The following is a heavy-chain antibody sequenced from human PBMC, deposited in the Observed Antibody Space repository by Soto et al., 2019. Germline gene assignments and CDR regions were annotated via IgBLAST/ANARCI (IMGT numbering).Heavy chain of an antibody. D-gene: IGHD3-3*01. J-gene: IGHJ5*02. CDR1: GWSFSGYY. CDR2: INHSGST. V-gene: IGHV4-34*01. Sequence: PXETLSLTCAVYGWSFSGYYWSWIRQPPGKGLEWIGEINHSGSTNYNPSLKSRVTISVDTSKNQFSLKLSSVTAADTAVYYCARGGLRFLEWFSYNWFDPWGQGTLVTVSS. CDR3: ARGGLRFLEWFSYNWFDP.